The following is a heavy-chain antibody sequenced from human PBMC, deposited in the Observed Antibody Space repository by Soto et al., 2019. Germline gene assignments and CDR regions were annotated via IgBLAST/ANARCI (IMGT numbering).Heavy chain of an antibody. V-gene: IGHV4-34*01. J-gene: IGHJ5*02. Sequence: SETLSLTCAVYGGSFSGYYWSWIRQPPGKGLEWIGEINHSGSTNYNPSLKSRVTISVDTSKNQFSLKLSSVTAADTAVYYCARVVVATGNWFDPWGQGTLVTVSS. CDR3: ARVVVATGNWFDP. CDR1: GGSFSGYY. CDR2: INHSGST. D-gene: IGHD5-12*01.